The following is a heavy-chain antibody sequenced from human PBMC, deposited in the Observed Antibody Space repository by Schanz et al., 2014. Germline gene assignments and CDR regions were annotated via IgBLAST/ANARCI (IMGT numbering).Heavy chain of an antibody. CDR3: VRDGDERLVVIFDQ. CDR1: GYSFNLFG. J-gene: IGHJ4*02. CDR2: ISAYNGNM. D-gene: IGHD3-22*01. Sequence: QVQLVQSGAEVQKPGASVMLSCKTSGYSFNLFGVSWVRQAPGQGLEWMGWISAYNGNMNYAPKFQGRVTMTTDTSTSTAYMELRNLRSDDTAVYYCVRDGDERLVVIFDQWGQGTLVTVPS. V-gene: IGHV1-18*04.